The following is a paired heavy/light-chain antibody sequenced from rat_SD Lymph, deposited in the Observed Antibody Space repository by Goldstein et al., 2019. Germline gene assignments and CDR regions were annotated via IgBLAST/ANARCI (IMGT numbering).Light chain of an antibody. CDR3: QNGLSAPLT. J-gene: IGKJ5*01. V-gene: IGKV12S29*01. CDR2: DAS. Sequence: DIQMTQSPASLSASLGETVTIECLASEDIYDILAWYQQKPGKSPQLLIYDASSLHTGVPSRFSGSGSGTQYSLKINSLQPEDFASYYCQNGLSAPLTFGSGTKLEIK. CDR1: EDIYDI.
Heavy chain of an antibody. D-gene: IGHD1-2*01. Sequence: EVQLVESGGGLVQPGRSMKLSCAASGFTFSNYGMAWVRQAPTKGLEWVATISYDGSSTYYRDSVKGRFTISRDNAKSTLYLQMNSLRSEDTATYYCTRATIAAIRYYFDYWGQGVMVTVSS. J-gene: IGHJ2*01. CDR1: GFTFSNYG. V-gene: IGHV5-29*01. CDR3: TRATIAAIRYYFDY. CDR2: ISYDGSST.